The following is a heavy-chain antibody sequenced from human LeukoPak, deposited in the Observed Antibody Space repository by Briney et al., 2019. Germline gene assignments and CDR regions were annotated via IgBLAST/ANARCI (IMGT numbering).Heavy chain of an antibody. J-gene: IGHJ4*02. V-gene: IGHV3-49*04. CDR1: GFTFGDYA. CDR3: TRDQTPYY. CDR2: IRSKAYGGTT. Sequence: PGGSLRLSCTASGFTFGDYAMTWVRQTPGKGLEWVGFIRSKAYGGTTEYAASVKGRFTISRDDSKSIAYLQMNSLKTEDTAVYYCTRDQTPYYWGQGTLVTVSS.